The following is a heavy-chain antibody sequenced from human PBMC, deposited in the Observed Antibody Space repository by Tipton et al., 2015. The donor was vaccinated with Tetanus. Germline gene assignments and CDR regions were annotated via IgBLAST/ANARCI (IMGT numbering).Heavy chain of an antibody. J-gene: IGHJ5*02. Sequence: QSGAEVKKPGASVKVSCKASGYTFTSYGISWVRQAPGQGLEWMGWISAYNGNTNYAQKLQGRVTMTTDTSTSTAYMELRSLRSDDTAVCYCARDSTNTGGNEGLGSWGQGTLVTVSS. CDR3: ARDSTNTGGNEGLGS. CDR2: ISAYNGNT. CDR1: GYTFTSYG. V-gene: IGHV1-18*01. D-gene: IGHD1-1*01.